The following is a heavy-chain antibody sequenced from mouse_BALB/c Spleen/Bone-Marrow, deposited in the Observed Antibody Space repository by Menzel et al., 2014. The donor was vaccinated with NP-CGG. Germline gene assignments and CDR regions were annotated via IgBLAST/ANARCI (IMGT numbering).Heavy chain of an antibody. CDR2: IWGDGST. CDR1: GFSLTGYG. V-gene: IGHV2-6-7*01. J-gene: IGHJ4*01. D-gene: IGHD4-1*01. Sequence: VQLVESGPGLVAPSQSLSITCTVSGFSLTGYGVNWVRQPPGKGLEWLGMIWGDGSTDYNSALKSRLSISKDNSKSQVFLKMNRLQTYDTARYFCARELGHYAMDYWGQGTSVTVSS. CDR3: ARELGHYAMDY.